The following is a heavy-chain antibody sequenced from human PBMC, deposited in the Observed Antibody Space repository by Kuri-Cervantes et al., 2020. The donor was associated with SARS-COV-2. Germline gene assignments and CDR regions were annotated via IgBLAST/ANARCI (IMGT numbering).Heavy chain of an antibody. CDR2: IYYSGST. D-gene: IGHD4/OR15-4a*01. J-gene: IGHJ4*02. CDR3: ARDRDGDNENDY. CDR1: GGSISSSSYY. Sequence: SETLSLTCTVSGGSISSSSYYWGWIRQPPGKGLEWIGSIYYSGSTYYNPSLKSRVTISVDTSKNQFPLKLSSVTAADTAVYYCARDRDGDNENDYWGQGTLVTVSS. V-gene: IGHV4-39*06.